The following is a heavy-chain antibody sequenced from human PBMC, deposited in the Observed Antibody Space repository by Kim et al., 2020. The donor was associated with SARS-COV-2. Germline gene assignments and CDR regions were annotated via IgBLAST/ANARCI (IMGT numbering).Heavy chain of an antibody. CDR3: ARVGYGDYEAMDV. Sequence: YAQKFQGRVTITRDTSARTAYMELSSLRSEDTAVYYCARVGYGDYEAMDVWGQGTTVTVSS. D-gene: IGHD4-17*01. V-gene: IGHV1-3*01. J-gene: IGHJ6*02.